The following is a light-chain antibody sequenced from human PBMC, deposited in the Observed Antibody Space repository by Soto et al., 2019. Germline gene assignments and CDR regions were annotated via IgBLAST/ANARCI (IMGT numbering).Light chain of an antibody. CDR1: RDISNS. CDR2: GAS. V-gene: IGKV1-12*01. Sequence: DIQMTQSPSSVSASVGDRLTITCRASRDISNSLAWYQQTPGKAPKLLLRGASSLHRGVPSRFSGGGAGTEFTLTISSLQPEDFATYYRQQTSASPRTFGQGTKVDVK. J-gene: IGKJ1*01. CDR3: QQTSASPRT.